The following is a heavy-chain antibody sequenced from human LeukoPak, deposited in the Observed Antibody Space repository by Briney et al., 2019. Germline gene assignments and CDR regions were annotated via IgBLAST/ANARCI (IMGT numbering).Heavy chain of an antibody. CDR1: GFTFSSYA. CDR3: AIRTATRGAFDI. J-gene: IGHJ3*02. D-gene: IGHD4-17*01. CDR2: ISGSGGST. Sequence: PGGSLRLSCAASGFTFSSYAMSWVPQAPGKGLEWVSAISGSGGSTYYADSVKGRFTISRDNSKNTLYLQMNSLRAEDTAVYYCAIRTATRGAFDIWGQGTMVTVSS. V-gene: IGHV3-23*01.